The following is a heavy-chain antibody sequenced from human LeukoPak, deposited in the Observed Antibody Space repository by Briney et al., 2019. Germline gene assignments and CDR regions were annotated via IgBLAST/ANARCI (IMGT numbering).Heavy chain of an antibody. D-gene: IGHD2-21*02. CDR1: GFTFSDYY. CDR3: ARDSDCGGDCYPAVFYYYGMDV. CDR2: ISSSGSTI. V-gene: IGHV3-11*01. J-gene: IGHJ6*02. Sequence: GGSLRLSCAASGFTFSDYYMSWIRQAPGKGLEWVSYISSSGSTIYYADSVKGRFTISRDNAKNSLYLQMNSLRAEDTAVYYCARDSDCGGDCYPAVFYYYGMDVWGQGTTVTVSS.